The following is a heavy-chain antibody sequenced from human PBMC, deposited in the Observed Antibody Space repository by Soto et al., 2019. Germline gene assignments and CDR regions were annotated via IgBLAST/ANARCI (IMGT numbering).Heavy chain of an antibody. V-gene: IGHV5-51*01. Sequence: GESLKISCKGSGYSFTSYWIGWVRQMPGKGLEWMGIIYPGDSDTRYSPSFQGQVTISADKSISNAYLQWSSLKASDTAMYYCSRQGMPTHCGMHVWSQGTTVTVSS. CDR3: SRQGMPTHCGMHV. CDR2: IYPGDSDT. D-gene: IGHD2-15*01. J-gene: IGHJ6*02. CDR1: GYSFTSYW.